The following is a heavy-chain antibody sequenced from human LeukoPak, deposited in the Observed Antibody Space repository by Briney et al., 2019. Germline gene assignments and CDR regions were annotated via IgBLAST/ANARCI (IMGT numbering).Heavy chain of an antibody. CDR2: IYHSGST. CDR3: ARGRGMATIGSNYFDY. J-gene: IGHJ4*02. Sequence: SETLSLTCDVSGGSISSGGYSWSWIRQPPGKGLEWIGYIYHSGSTYYNPSLKSRVTISVDRSKNQFSLKLSSVTAADTAVYYCARGRGMATIGSNYFDYWGQGTLVTVSS. CDR1: GGSISSGGYS. V-gene: IGHV4-30-2*01. D-gene: IGHD5-24*01.